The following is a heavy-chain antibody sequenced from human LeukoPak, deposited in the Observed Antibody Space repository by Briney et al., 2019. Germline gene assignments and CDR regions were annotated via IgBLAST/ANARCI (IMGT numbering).Heavy chain of an antibody. J-gene: IGHJ5*02. D-gene: IGHD3-22*01. CDR2: IIPICSTA. Sequence: GASVKVSCTASGCTFSSYAISWVRQAPGQGREWMGRIIPICSTANYAHNFKGRVTITRDDSTNTAYMQLSSLRSEDRAVYYCARDPHYYVSSGYYFPSWFDRGGQGTLVTVS. CDR3: ARDPHYYVSSGYYFPSWFDR. CDR1: GCTFSSYA. V-gene: IGHV1-69*05.